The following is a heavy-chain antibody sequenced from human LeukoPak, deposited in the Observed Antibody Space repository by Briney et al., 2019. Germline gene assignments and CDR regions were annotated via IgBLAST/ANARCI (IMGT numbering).Heavy chain of an antibody. CDR3: AKDRYNNKWNYFDN. D-gene: IGHD3-16*02. J-gene: IGHJ4*02. V-gene: IGHV3-23*01. CDR1: GFTFSSYA. CDR2: IRGSGGNT. Sequence: GGSLRPSCAASGFTFSSYAMNWVRQAPGKGLEWVSSIRGSGGNTYYTDSVKGRFTISRDNSKNTLYLEMNNLRAEDTALYYCAKDRYNNKWNYFDNWGQGTLVTVSS.